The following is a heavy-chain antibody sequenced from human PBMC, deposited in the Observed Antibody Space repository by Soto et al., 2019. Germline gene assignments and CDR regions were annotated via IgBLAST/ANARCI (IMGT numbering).Heavy chain of an antibody. CDR3: ARHGGDSSGPNCCFWDI. D-gene: IGHD3-22*01. Sequence: QLQLQESGPGLVKPSETLSLTCTVSGGSISSSSYYWGWIRQPPGKGLEWIGSIYYSGSTYYNPSLKSRVTISVDTSKNQFSLKLSSVTAADTAVYYCARHGGDSSGPNCCFWDIWGQGTMVTVSS. CDR1: GGSISSSSYY. CDR2: IYYSGST. J-gene: IGHJ3*02. V-gene: IGHV4-39*01.